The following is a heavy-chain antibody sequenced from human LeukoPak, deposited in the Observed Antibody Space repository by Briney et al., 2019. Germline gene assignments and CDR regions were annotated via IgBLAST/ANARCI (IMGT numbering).Heavy chain of an antibody. CDR2: ISWNSGSI. Sequence: GGSLRLSCAASGFTFDDYAMHWVRQAPGKGLEWVSGISWNSGSIGYADSVKGRFTISRDNAKNSLYLQMNSLRAEDTALYYCAKVNYYDSSGYPNGGFDYWGQGTLVTVSS. D-gene: IGHD3-22*01. V-gene: IGHV3-9*01. CDR1: GFTFDDYA. J-gene: IGHJ4*02. CDR3: AKVNYYDSSGYPNGGFDY.